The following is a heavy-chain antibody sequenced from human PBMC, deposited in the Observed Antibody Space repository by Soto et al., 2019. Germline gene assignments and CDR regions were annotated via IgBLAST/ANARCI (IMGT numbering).Heavy chain of an antibody. CDR3: ARDRNYYDSHDPFDI. D-gene: IGHD3-22*01. CDR1: GYTFTSYY. Sequence: ASVKVSCKASGYTFTSYYMHWVRQAPGQGLEWMGIINPSGGSTSYAQKFQGRVTMTRDTSTSTVYMELSSLRSEDTAVYYCARDRNYYDSHDPFDIWGQGTMVTVSS. V-gene: IGHV1-46*01. CDR2: INPSGGST. J-gene: IGHJ3*02.